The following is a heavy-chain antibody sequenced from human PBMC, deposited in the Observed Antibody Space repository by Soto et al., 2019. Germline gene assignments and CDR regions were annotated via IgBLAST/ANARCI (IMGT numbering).Heavy chain of an antibody. V-gene: IGHV4-39*01. J-gene: IGHJ6*02. CDR3: VRQGGYCSSTNCYGYYAMDV. D-gene: IGHD2-2*01. CDR1: GGSISSGPYS. CDR2: FHYGETT. Sequence: QLQLQESGPGLVKPSETLSLTCTVSGGSISSGPYSWGWIRQPPGEGLEWIATFHYGETTHYTPSLESRVTLSVDTSKNQFSLKVTSVTAADTALYYCVRQGGYCSSTNCYGYYAMDVWGQGTTVTVSS.